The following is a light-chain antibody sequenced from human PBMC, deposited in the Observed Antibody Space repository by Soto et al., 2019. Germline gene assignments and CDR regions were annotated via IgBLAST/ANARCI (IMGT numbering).Light chain of an antibody. CDR3: QSYDSSLSGSNV. CDR1: SSNIGAGYD. V-gene: IGLV1-40*01. CDR2: GNS. Sequence: QSVLTQPPSVSGAPGQRVTISCTGGSSNIGAGYDVHWYQQLPGTAPKLLIYGNSNRPSGVPDRFSGSKSGTSASLAITGLQAEDEADYYCQSYDSSLSGSNVFGTGTKLTV. J-gene: IGLJ1*01.